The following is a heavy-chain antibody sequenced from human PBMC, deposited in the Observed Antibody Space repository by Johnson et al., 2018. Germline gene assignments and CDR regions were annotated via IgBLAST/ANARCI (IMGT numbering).Heavy chain of an antibody. D-gene: IGHD3-3*01. CDR3: ARDPQVYDVWSGYSHVGGYYYYMDV. Sequence: VQLVESGGGLVKPGGSLRLSCAASGFTFSSYSMNWVRQAPGKGLEWVSSISSSSSYIYYADSVKGRFTISRDNAKNSLYLQMNSLRAEDTAVFYCARDPQVYDVWSGYSHVGGYYYYMDVWGKGTTVTVSS. V-gene: IGHV3-21*01. J-gene: IGHJ6*03. CDR2: ISSSSSYI. CDR1: GFTFSSYS.